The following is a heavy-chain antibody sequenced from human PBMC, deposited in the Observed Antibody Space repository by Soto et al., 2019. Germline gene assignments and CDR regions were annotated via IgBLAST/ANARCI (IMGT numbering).Heavy chain of an antibody. CDR3: AADPYCGGDCPFDY. Sequence: QMQLVQSGPEVKKPGTSVKVSCKASGFTFTSSAVQWVRQARGQRLEWIGWIVVGSGNTNYAQKFQERVTITRDMSTSTAYMELSSLRSEDTAVYYCAADPYCGGDCPFDYWGQGTLVTVSS. D-gene: IGHD2-21*02. V-gene: IGHV1-58*01. J-gene: IGHJ4*02. CDR1: GFTFTSSA. CDR2: IVVGSGNT.